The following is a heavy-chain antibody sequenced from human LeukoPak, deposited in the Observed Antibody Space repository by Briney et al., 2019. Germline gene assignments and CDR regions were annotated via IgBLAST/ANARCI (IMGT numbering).Heavy chain of an antibody. CDR3: AILHGYNFDY. D-gene: IGHD5-24*01. Sequence: SGGSLRLSCAASGFTFSDYYMSWIRQAPGKGLEWVSYISTSGTTMYYADSVKGRFTISRDNAKNSLYLQMNSLRAEDTAVYYCAILHGYNFDYWGQGTLVTVSS. CDR2: ISTSGTTM. J-gene: IGHJ4*02. CDR1: GFTFSDYY. V-gene: IGHV3-11*04.